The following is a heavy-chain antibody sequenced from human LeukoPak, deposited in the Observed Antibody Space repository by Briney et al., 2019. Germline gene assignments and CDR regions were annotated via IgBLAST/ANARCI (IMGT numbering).Heavy chain of an antibody. J-gene: IGHJ6*02. CDR3: ARQPNQLYGVDV. Sequence: SETLSLTCTVSDGSISTSSYYWGWIRQPPGKGLEWIGTIYYSGTTYYNPSLKSRVTISVDTSKNQFSLKLSSVTAAGTAVYYCARQPNQLYGVDVWGQGTTVTVSS. V-gene: IGHV4-39*01. CDR2: IYYSGTT. CDR1: DGSISTSSYY. D-gene: IGHD2-2*01.